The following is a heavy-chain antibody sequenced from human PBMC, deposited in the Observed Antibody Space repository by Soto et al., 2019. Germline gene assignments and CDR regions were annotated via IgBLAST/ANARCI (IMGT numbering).Heavy chain of an antibody. D-gene: IGHD3-16*01. V-gene: IGHV1-69*08. Sequence: QVQLVQSGAEVKKPGSSVKVSCKASGGTFSSYTISWVRQAPGQGLEWMGRIIPILGIANYAQKFQGRVTITADKSTSTAYMELSSLRSEDTAVYYCARDMKRATPFDYWGQGTLVTVSS. CDR3: ARDMKRATPFDY. CDR2: IIPILGIA. CDR1: GGTFSSYT. J-gene: IGHJ4*02.